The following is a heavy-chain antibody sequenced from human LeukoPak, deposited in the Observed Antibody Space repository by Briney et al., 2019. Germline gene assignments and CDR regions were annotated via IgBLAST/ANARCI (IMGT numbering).Heavy chain of an antibody. CDR1: GGSVSSTEFY. CDR2: IYYTGST. J-gene: IGHJ4*02. Sequence: SETLSLTCTVSGGSVSSTEFYWGWIRQPPGKGLQWIGNIYYTGSTYYNPSLNSRVTMSVDTSQNRFSLKMTSVTAADTAVYYCARLSKGRYFDYILDYWGQGTLVTVSS. V-gene: IGHV4-39*01. D-gene: IGHD3-9*01. CDR3: ARLSKGRYFDYILDY.